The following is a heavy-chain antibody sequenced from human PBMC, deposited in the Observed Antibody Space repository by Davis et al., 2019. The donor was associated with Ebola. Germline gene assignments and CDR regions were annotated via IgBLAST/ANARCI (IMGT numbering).Heavy chain of an antibody. CDR2: IYPDDSDT. Sequence: GESLKISCKGSGYSFSNYWIGWVRQLPGKGLEWMAMIYPDDSDTRYSPSFEGQVTVSVDNSISTAYLQWSSLKASDTAMYYCARSLGVGATLGFDYWGQGTLVTVSS. CDR1: GYSFSNYW. J-gene: IGHJ4*02. D-gene: IGHD1-26*01. CDR3: ARSLGVGATLGFDY. V-gene: IGHV5-51*01.